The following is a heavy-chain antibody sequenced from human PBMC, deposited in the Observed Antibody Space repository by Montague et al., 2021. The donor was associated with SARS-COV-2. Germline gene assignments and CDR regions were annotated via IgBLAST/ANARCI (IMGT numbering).Heavy chain of an antibody. D-gene: IGHD1-1*01. CDR2: TYYRSKWYN. CDR3: TSGREGNYNVMDV. CDR1: GDSVSGNSAS. J-gene: IGHJ6*02. Sequence: CAISGDSVSGNSASWNWVRQSPSSGLEWLGGTYYRSKWYNDYAVSVRGRVTINPDTSKNQFSLQLNSVTPEDTAIYYCTSGREGNYNVMDVWGQGTTVTVSS. V-gene: IGHV6-1*01.